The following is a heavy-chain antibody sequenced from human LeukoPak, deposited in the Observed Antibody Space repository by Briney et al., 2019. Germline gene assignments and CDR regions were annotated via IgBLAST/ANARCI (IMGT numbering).Heavy chain of an antibody. D-gene: IGHD2-2*01. J-gene: IGHJ4*02. CDR2: ITPFNGNT. CDR3: ASSGYCSSTSCSLDY. CDR1: GYTFTYRY. Sequence: SVKVSCKASGYTFTYRYLHWVRQAPGQALEWMGWITPFNGNTNYAQKFQDRVTITRDRSMSTAYMELSSLRSEDTAMYYCASSGYCSSTSCSLDYWGQGTLVTVSS. V-gene: IGHV1-45*02.